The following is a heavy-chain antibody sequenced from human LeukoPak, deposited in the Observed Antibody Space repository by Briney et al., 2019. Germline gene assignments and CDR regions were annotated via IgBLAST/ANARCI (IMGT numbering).Heavy chain of an antibody. D-gene: IGHD3-10*01. CDR2: IYHSGST. CDR3: ASYKGGSGRYYKIEARYYHMDV. V-gene: IGHV4-38-2*02. CDR1: AYSITSGYL. J-gene: IGHJ6*03. Sequence: SETLSLTCTVSAYSITSGYLWGWIRPPPGKGLEGIGRIYHSGSTYYNPSLKRRVNISGDTAKNKFYGKVSAVTAADTAVYYCASYKGGSGRYYKIEARYYHMDVWGKGPTVTISS.